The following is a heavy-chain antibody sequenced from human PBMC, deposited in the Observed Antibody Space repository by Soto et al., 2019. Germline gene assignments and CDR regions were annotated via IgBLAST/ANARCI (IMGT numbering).Heavy chain of an antibody. CDR2: ISGSGDST. CDR3: GRRGSGSYYDY. CDR1: GFTFSSYA. Sequence: EVQLLESGGGLVQPGGSLRLSCAASGFTFSSYAMRWVRQAPGKGLEWVSAISGSGDSTYYADSVKSRFTVSRDNSKNTLYLRMNSRRAEDTAVYYWGRRGSGSYYDYWGEGTLVTVSS. V-gene: IGHV3-23*01. J-gene: IGHJ4*02. D-gene: IGHD1-26*01.